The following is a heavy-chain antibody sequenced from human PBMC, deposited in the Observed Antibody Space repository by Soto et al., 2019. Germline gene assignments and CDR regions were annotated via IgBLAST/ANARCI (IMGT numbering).Heavy chain of an antibody. J-gene: IGHJ4*02. CDR2: ISSSSSTI. Sequence: ESLKISCAASGFTFSSYSMNWVRQAPGKGLEWVSYISSSSSTIYYADSVKGRFTISRDNAKNSLYLQMNSLRAEDTAVYYCARETDWNYFDYWGQGTLVTVSS. D-gene: IGHD1-1*01. V-gene: IGHV3-48*01. CDR3: ARETDWNYFDY. CDR1: GFTFSSYS.